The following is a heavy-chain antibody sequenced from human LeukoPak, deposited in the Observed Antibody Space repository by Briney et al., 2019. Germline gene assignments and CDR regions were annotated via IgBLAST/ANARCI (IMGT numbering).Heavy chain of an antibody. D-gene: IGHD2-2*01. V-gene: IGHV4-30-4*01. CDR1: GGSISSGDYY. Sequence: SETLSLTCTVSGGSISSGDYYWSWIRQPPGKGLEWIGYIYYSGSTYYNPSLKSRVTISVDTSKNQFSLKLSSVTAADTAVYYCARTLGYCSSTSCSDYWGQGTLVTVSS. CDR2: IYYSGST. J-gene: IGHJ4*02. CDR3: ARTLGYCSSTSCSDY.